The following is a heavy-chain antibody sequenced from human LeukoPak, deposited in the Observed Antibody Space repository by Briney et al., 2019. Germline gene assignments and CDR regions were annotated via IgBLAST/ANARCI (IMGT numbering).Heavy chain of an antibody. Sequence: ASVKVSCKASGYTFTSYDIHWVRQATGQGLEWMGWMNPNSGNTGYAQKFQGRVTMTRNTSISTAYMELSSLRSEDAAVYYCARVPPRAKRYAFDIWGQGTMVTVSS. CDR1: GYTFTSYD. V-gene: IGHV1-8*01. J-gene: IGHJ3*02. D-gene: IGHD3-10*01. CDR2: MNPNSGNT. CDR3: ARVPPRAKRYAFDI.